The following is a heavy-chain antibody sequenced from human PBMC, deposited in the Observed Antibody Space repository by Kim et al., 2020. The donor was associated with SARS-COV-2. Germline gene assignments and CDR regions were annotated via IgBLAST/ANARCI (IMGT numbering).Heavy chain of an antibody. D-gene: IGHD6-6*01. CDR1: GGSISSSNC. CDR3: ATNLQPARDFYYYGLGV. J-gene: IGHJ6*01. Sequence: SETLSLTCAVSGGSISSSNCCWGVRRHPARKRLWIVGSIHSSSSTYNPSFNSRLAISAENTKNKQSPQLRSVTAADTAVVYCATNLQPARDFYYYGLGV. V-gene: IGHV4-39*07. CDR2: SIHSSSS.